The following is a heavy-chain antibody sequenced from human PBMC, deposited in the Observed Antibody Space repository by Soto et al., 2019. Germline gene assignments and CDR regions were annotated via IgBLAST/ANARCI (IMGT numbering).Heavy chain of an antibody. J-gene: IGHJ4*02. CDR3: ARDPSSSSFPFDY. CDR1: GFTFSSYS. V-gene: IGHV3-21*01. D-gene: IGHD6-6*01. Sequence: GGSLRLSCAASGFTFSSYSMNWVRQAPGKGREWVSSISSSSSYIYYADSVKGRFTISRDNAKNSLYLQMNSLRAEDTAVYYCARDPSSSSFPFDYWGQGTLVTVSS. CDR2: ISSSSSYI.